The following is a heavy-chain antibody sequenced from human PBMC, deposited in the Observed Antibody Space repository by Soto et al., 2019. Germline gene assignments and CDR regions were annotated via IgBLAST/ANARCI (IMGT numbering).Heavy chain of an antibody. CDR1: GFTFSSYG. V-gene: IGHV3-21*01. CDR2: ISSSSNYI. Sequence: VGSLRLSCAASGFTFSSYGMHWFRQAPGKGLEWVSSISSSSNYIYYADSVKGRFTISRDNAKNSLYLQMNGLRAEDTAVYYCATPDYFGSGYFDYWGQGTLVTVSS. CDR3: ATPDYFGSGYFDY. J-gene: IGHJ4*02. D-gene: IGHD3-10*01.